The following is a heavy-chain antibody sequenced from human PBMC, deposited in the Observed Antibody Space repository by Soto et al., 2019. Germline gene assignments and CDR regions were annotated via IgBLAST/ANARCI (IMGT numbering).Heavy chain of an antibody. V-gene: IGHV4-39*01. CDR3: GRLEGLATISYYFDY. CDR1: GGSVSSRSYY. Sequence: PSETMDLTCTVSGGSVSSRSYYWGWVRQPPGKGLEWIGSVYYSGSTYYNPSLESRVTISVDKSKNQFSLKLMSLSAADTAVYYCGRLEGLATISYYFDYWGQGALVTVSS. CDR2: VYYSGST. D-gene: IGHD3-9*01. J-gene: IGHJ4*02.